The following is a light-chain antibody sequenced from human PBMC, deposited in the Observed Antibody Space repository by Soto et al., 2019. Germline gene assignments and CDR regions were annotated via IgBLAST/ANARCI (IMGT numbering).Light chain of an antibody. J-gene: IGLJ1*01. V-gene: IGLV2-23*02. CDR2: EVN. Sequence: QSVLTKPASVYGSPGQSITISCTGTSSDVGSYNFVSWYQQYPGKAPKLMIYEVNKRPSGLSNRFSGSKSGNTASLTISGLQAEDEADYYCCSFTSSDTFVFGTGTKLTVL. CDR3: CSFTSSDTFV. CDR1: SSDVGSYNF.